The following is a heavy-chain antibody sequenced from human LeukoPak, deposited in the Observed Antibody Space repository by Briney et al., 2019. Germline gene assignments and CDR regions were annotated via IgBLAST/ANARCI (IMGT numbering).Heavy chain of an antibody. CDR3: ARGDPDTAMVTGPLDY. V-gene: IGHV4-39*01. J-gene: IGHJ4*02. D-gene: IGHD5-18*01. CDR2: IYYSGNT. CDR1: GGSISSSSYY. Sequence: SETLSLTCTVSGGSISSSSYYWGWIRQPPGKGLEWIVSIYYSGNTYYNPSLKSRVTISVDTSKNQFSLKLSSVTAADTAVYYCARGDPDTAMVTGPLDYWGQGTLVTVSS.